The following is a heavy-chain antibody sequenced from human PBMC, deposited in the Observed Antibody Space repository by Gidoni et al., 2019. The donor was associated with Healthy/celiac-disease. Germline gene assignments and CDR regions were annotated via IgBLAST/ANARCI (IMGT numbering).Heavy chain of an antibody. V-gene: IGHV2-5*01. J-gene: IGHJ4*02. CDR2: IYWNDDK. Sequence: QLTLKASGPTLVKPTQTLTLTCTFSGFSPSTSGVGVGWIRQPPGKALEWIALIYWNDDKRYSPSLKSRLTNTKDTSKNQVVLTMTNMDPVDTAKYYCAHRGEKYDFWSGLDFDYWGQGTLVTVSS. CDR3: AHRGEKYDFWSGLDFDY. D-gene: IGHD3-3*01. CDR1: GFSPSTSGVG.